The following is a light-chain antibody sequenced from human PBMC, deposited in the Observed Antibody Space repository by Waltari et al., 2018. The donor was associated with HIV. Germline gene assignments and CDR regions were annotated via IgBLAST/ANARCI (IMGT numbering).Light chain of an antibody. Sequence: EIVLTQSPGTLSLSPGERATLSCRASQSVSSDSLAWYQQKSGRAPRLLIYGASSRATGIPDRFSGSGSGTDFTLTISRLEPEDFAMYYCQHYGNSPHFGPGTEVDIK. CDR2: GAS. V-gene: IGKV3-20*01. CDR1: QSVSSDS. J-gene: IGKJ3*01. CDR3: QHYGNSPH.